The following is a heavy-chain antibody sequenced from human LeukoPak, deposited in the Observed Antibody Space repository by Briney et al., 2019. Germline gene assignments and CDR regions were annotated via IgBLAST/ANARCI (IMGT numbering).Heavy chain of an antibody. D-gene: IGHD1-26*01. J-gene: IGHJ4*02. CDR1: GGSFSGYY. CDR2: INHSGSN. Sequence: PSETLSLTCAVYGGSFSGYYWSWIRQPPGKGLEWIGEINHSGSNNYNPSLKSRVTISVDTSKNQFSLKVTSVTAADTAMFYCARLNSGSHYDYWGQGTLVTVSS. V-gene: IGHV4-34*01. CDR3: ARLNSGSHYDY.